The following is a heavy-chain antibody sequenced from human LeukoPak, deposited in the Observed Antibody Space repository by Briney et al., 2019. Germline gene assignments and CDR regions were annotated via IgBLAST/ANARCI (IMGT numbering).Heavy chain of an antibody. J-gene: IGHJ6*03. CDR2: IYYSGST. CDR3: ARDRAYYDFWSGYYGYYYYMDV. D-gene: IGHD3-3*01. CDR1: GGSISSYY. Sequence: SETLSLTRTVSGGSISSYYWSWIRHTPGKGLEWIGYIYYSGSTNYNPSLKSRVTISVDTSKNHFSLKLSSVTAADTAVYYCARDRAYYDFWSGYYGYYYYMDVWGKGTTVTVSS. V-gene: IGHV4-59*01.